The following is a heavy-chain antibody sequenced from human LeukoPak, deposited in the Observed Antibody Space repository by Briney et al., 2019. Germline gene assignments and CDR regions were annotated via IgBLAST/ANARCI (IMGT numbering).Heavy chain of an antibody. V-gene: IGHV3-23*01. CDR1: GFTFSLYV. Sequence: GGSLRLSCAASGFTFSLYVMSWVRQAPGKGLEWVSVISGSGGTTYYADSVKGRFTISRDNSKNTLYLQMNSLRAEDTAVYYCAKNRGGGLHYYMDVWGKGTTVTVSS. CDR3: AKNRGGGLHYYMDV. D-gene: IGHD4-23*01. J-gene: IGHJ6*03. CDR2: ISGSGGTT.